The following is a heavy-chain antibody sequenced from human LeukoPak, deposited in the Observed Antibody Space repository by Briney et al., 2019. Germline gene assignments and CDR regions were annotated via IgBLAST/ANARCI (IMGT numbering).Heavy chain of an antibody. Sequence: PGGSLRLSCAASGFTFSSHWMSWVRQAPGKGLEWVANIKQDGSEKYYVDSVKGRFTISRDNAKNSLYLQMNSLRAEDTAVYYCARDDLPAYYYDSSGPIDPWGQGTLVTVSS. CDR2: IKQDGSEK. CDR1: GFTFSSHW. CDR3: ARDDLPAYYYDSSGPIDP. V-gene: IGHV3-7*01. D-gene: IGHD3-22*01. J-gene: IGHJ5*02.